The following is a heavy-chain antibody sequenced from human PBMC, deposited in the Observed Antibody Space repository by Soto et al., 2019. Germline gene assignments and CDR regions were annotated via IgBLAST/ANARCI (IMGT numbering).Heavy chain of an antibody. CDR2: ISGSGGST. V-gene: IGHV3-23*01. J-gene: IGHJ4*02. Sequence: PGGSLRLSCVGSGFSFSSYDMSWVRQAPGKGLEWVSVISGSGGSTYYADSVKGRFTISRDNSKNTLYLQMNSLRAEDTAVYYCANQGYSYGFNLDYWGQGTLGTVSS. D-gene: IGHD5-18*01. CDR3: ANQGYSYGFNLDY. CDR1: GFSFSSYD.